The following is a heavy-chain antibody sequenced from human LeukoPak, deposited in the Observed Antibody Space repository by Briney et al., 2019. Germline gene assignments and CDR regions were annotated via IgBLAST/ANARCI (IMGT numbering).Heavy chain of an antibody. V-gene: IGHV4-61*05. CDR2: IYYSGST. Sequence: SETLSLTCTVSGGSISSSSYYWGWIRQPPGKGLEWIGYIYYSGSTNYNPSPKSRVTISVDTSKNQFSLKLSSVTAAGTAVYYCASFQWFGELLSAFDIWGQGTMVTVSS. J-gene: IGHJ3*02. D-gene: IGHD3-10*01. CDR3: ASFQWFGELLSAFDI. CDR1: GGSISSSSYY.